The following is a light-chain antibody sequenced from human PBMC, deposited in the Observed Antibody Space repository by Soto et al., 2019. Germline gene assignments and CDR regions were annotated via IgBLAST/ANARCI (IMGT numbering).Light chain of an antibody. J-gene: IGLJ1*01. Sequence: HSVLTQPASVSGSPGQSITISCTGTSSDVGGYNYVSWYQQHPGKAPKFIIYEVSKRPSGVSNRFSGSKSGNKASLTISGLQAEDEADYYCSSHTSTSPYVFGTGTKVTVL. CDR1: SSDVGGYNY. CDR3: SSHTSTSPYV. V-gene: IGLV2-14*01. CDR2: EVS.